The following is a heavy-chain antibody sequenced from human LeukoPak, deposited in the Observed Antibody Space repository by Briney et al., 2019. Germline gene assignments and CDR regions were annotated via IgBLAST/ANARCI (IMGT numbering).Heavy chain of an antibody. Sequence: GGSLRLSCAASGFTFSTYAMTWVRQAPGKGLEWVSYISSSGSTIYYADSVKGRFTISRDNAKNSLYLQMNSLRAEDTAVYYCARGGYCSGGSCYPRSNWFDPWGQGTLVTVSS. J-gene: IGHJ5*02. CDR2: ISSSGSTI. CDR3: ARGGYCSGGSCYPRSNWFDP. V-gene: IGHV3-48*03. D-gene: IGHD2-15*01. CDR1: GFTFSTYA.